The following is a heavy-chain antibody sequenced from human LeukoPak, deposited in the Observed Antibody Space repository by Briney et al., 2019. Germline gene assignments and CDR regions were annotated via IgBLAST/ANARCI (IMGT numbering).Heavy chain of an antibody. Sequence: ASVKVSCKASGYTFTSYDINWVRQAPGQGLEWMGWINPNSGGTNYAQKFQGRVTMTRDTSISTAYMELSRLRSDDTAVYYCTYATYSGYDFWAAFDYWGQGTLVTVSS. CDR1: GYTFTSYD. CDR2: INPNSGGT. CDR3: TYATYSGYDFWAAFDY. V-gene: IGHV1-2*02. D-gene: IGHD5-12*01. J-gene: IGHJ4*02.